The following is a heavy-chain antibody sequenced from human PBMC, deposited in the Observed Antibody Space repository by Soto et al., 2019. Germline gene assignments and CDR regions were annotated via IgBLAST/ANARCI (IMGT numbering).Heavy chain of an antibody. CDR3: AGQRRLEGWFDP. V-gene: IGHV3-23*01. CDR1: AISFNTYG. Sequence: PGGSLRLSCAASAISFNTYGVTWVRQAPGKGLEWVSTVTVTGGSTYYADSVKGRFTISRDRSNYTVSLLLNSLRVEDTAIYYCAGQRRLEGWFDPWGQGTVITVSS. CDR2: VTVTGGST. J-gene: IGHJ5*02.